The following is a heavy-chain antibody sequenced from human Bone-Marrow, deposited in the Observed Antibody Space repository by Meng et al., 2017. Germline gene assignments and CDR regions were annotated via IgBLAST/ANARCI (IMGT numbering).Heavy chain of an antibody. J-gene: IGHJ4*02. CDR2: LSWRGDSI. V-gene: IGHV3-9*01. CDR1: GFTFDDYA. D-gene: IGHD4-17*01. CDR3: VKDATGGDYNFDF. Sequence: SLKIPCEASGFTFDDYAMHWIRQGPGKGLEWVSGLSWRGDSIGYADSVKGRFTISRDNAKNLVYLQMSSLRSEDTALYYCVKDATGGDYNFDFWGQGTQVTVSS.